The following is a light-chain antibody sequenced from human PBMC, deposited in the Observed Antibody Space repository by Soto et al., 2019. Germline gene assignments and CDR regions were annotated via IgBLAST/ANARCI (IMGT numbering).Light chain of an antibody. Sequence: DIQMTQSPSSLSASVGDRVTITCRASQSISSYLHWFQQKPGKAPKLLIYSASSLQSGVPSRFSGSESGPDFTLTITSLQPEDSAAYYCQQSYSTPHTFGQGTKLEIK. CDR2: SAS. J-gene: IGKJ2*01. CDR1: QSISSY. CDR3: QQSYSTPHT. V-gene: IGKV1-39*01.